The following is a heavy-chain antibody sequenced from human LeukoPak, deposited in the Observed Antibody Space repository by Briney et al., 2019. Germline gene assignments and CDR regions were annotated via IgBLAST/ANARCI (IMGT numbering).Heavy chain of an antibody. CDR1: GGSFSGYY. J-gene: IGHJ4*02. D-gene: IGHD3-22*01. Sequence: SETLSLTCAVYGGSFSGYYWSWIRQPPGKGLEWIGEINHSGSTNYNPSLKSRVTISVDTSKNQFSLKLSSVTAADTAVYYCARGYYDTTPANFDYWGQGTLVTVSS. V-gene: IGHV4-34*01. CDR2: INHSGST. CDR3: ARGYYDTTPANFDY.